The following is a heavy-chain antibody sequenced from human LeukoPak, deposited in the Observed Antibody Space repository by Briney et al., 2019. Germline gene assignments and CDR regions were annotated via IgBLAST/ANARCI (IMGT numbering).Heavy chain of an antibody. J-gene: IGHJ4*02. CDR2: INHSRST. CDR3: ARGSTTAMVTIDY. V-gene: IGHV4-34*01. CDR1: GGSLSGYY. D-gene: IGHD5-18*01. Sequence: SETLSLTCTVYGGSLSGYYWSWIRQPPGTGLEWSGEINHSRSTNYNPSLKSRVTISVDTSKNQFSLKLSSVTAADTAVYYCARGSTTAMVTIDYWGQGTLVTVSS.